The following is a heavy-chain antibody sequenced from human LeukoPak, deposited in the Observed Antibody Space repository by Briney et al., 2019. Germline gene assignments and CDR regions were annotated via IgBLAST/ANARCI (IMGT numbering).Heavy chain of an antibody. CDR2: IHYSGST. CDR1: GDSISTYS. D-gene: IGHD3-22*01. Sequence: PSETLSLTCTVSGDSISTYSWSWIRQPPGKGLEWIGDIHYSGSTNYNPSLKSRVTISVDTSKNQFSLKLSSLTAADTAVYYCARFYDRSGPHFDYWGQGTLVTVSS. V-gene: IGHV4-59*01. CDR3: ARFYDRSGPHFDY. J-gene: IGHJ4*02.